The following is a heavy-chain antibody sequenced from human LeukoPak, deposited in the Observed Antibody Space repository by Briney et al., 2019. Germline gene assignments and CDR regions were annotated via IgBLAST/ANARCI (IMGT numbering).Heavy chain of an antibody. Sequence: PGRSLRLSCAASGFTFSSYGMHWVRQAPGRGLEWVAVIWYDGSNKYYADSVKGRFTISRDNAKNSLYLQMNSLRAEDTAVYYCARGYYGSDYYFDYWGQGTLVTVSS. D-gene: IGHD3-10*01. CDR2: IWYDGSNK. CDR3: ARGYYGSDYYFDY. J-gene: IGHJ4*02. CDR1: GFTFSSYG. V-gene: IGHV3-33*01.